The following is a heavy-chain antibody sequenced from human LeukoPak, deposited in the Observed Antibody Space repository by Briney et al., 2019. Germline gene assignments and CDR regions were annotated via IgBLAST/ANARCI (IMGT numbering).Heavy chain of an antibody. Sequence: PGGSLRLSCAASGFTFSTNDMSWVRQPPGKGLEWVSAISVIGGSTYYADSVKGRFTSSRDNSKNTLYLQMNSLRAEDTAVYYCAKMGVYCTNGVCYSDYWGQGTLVTVSS. CDR2: ISVIGGST. CDR3: AKMGVYCTNGVCYSDY. CDR1: GFTFSTND. D-gene: IGHD2-8*01. J-gene: IGHJ4*02. V-gene: IGHV3-23*01.